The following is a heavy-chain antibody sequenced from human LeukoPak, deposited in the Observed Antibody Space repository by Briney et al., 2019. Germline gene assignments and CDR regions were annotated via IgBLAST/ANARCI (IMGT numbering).Heavy chain of an antibody. J-gene: IGHJ4*02. CDR3: AKDSGYDSTPFFIDY. Sequence: GSLRLSCAASGLTFSSYGMHWVRQAPGKGLEWVAVIWYDGSNKYYADSVKGRFTISRDNSKNTLYLQMNSLRAEDTAVYYCAKDSGYDSTPFFIDYWGQGTLVTVSS. CDR1: GLTFSSYG. V-gene: IGHV3-33*06. D-gene: IGHD3-22*01. CDR2: IWYDGSNK.